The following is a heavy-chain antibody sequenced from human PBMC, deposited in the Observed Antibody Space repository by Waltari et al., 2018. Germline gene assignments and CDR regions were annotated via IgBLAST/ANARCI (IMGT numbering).Heavy chain of an antibody. J-gene: IGHJ6*02. CDR2: INHSGLT. V-gene: IGHV4-38-2*01. D-gene: IGHD3-10*01. CDR1: GYSISSGYY. Sequence: VQLQESGPRLVTPSETLSLNCAVSGYSISSGYYWDWIRQPPGKGLEWMGTINHSGLTYYNPSLKSRVTISVDTSKNHFSLEMRSVTAADTAVYYCARGGGLLRGVSGYGYGMDVWGQGTTVTVSS. CDR3: ARGGGLLRGVSGYGYGMDV.